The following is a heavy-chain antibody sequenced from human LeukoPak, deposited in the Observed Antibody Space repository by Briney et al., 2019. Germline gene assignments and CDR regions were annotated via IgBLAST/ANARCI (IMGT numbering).Heavy chain of an antibody. CDR2: INPSGGST. J-gene: IGHJ6*02. D-gene: IGHD6-19*01. Sequence: ASVKVSCKASGYTFTSYYMHWVRQAPGQGLEWMGIINPSGGSTSYAQKFQGRVTMTRDTFTSTVYMELSSLRSEDTAVYYCARDRLNRIAVAGTMGYYYYYGMDVWGQGTTVTVSS. CDR3: ARDRLNRIAVAGTMGYYYYYGMDV. CDR1: GYTFTSYY. V-gene: IGHV1-46*01.